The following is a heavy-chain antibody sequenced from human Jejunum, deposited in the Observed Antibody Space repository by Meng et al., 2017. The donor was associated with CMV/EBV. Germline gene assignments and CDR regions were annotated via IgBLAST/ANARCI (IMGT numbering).Heavy chain of an antibody. V-gene: IGHV3-11*06. Sequence: VQLVGSGGGLVKPGGSLGLSCAASGFTFDDYYMNWIRQAPGKGLEWVSSVSSASSYTNYADSVKGRFTISRDNAKNSLYPQMNSLRAEDTAVYYCARDRYCTNGVCYTHFDSWGQGTLVTVSS. J-gene: IGHJ4*02. CDR3: ARDRYCTNGVCYTHFDS. CDR1: GFTFDDYY. D-gene: IGHD2-8*01. CDR2: VSSASSYT.